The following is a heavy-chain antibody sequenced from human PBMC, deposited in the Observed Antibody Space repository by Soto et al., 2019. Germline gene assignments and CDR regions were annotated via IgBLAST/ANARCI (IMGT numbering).Heavy chain of an antibody. J-gene: IGHJ6*02. V-gene: IGHV4-34*01. Sequence: SETLSLTCDVYGGSFSGHYWSWIRQSPGKGLEWIGENTHSGRSSYNPSLKSRVTISVDTSKNQFSLALTSMTAADTAVYYCARGWCEREGYLMDVWGQGTTVTVSS. D-gene: IGHD5-18*01. CDR3: ARGWCEREGYLMDV. CDR2: NTHSGRS. CDR1: GGSFSGHY.